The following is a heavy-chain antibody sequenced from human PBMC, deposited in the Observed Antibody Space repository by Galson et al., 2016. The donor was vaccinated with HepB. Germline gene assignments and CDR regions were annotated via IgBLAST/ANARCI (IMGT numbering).Heavy chain of an antibody. CDR1: GGSISNADYY. CDR3: AREGHIVAVLTGTPTGFHP. Sequence: SETLSLTCTVSGGSISNADYYWAWIRQPPGKGLEWIGSIYYSGSTNYNPSLKSRVTRSVDPSKNQFSLKLTPVTAADTAVYFCAREGHIVAVLTGTPTGFHPWGQGTPVTVSS. V-gene: IGHV4-39*02. D-gene: IGHD2-15*01. CDR2: IYYSGST. J-gene: IGHJ5*02.